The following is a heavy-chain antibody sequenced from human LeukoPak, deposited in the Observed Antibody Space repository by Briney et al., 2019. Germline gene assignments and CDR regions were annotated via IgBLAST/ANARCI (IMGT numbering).Heavy chain of an antibody. Sequence: PGGSLRLSCAASGFTFDDYAMHWVRQAPGKGLEWVSGISWNSGSIGYVDSVKGRFTISRDNAKNSLYLQMNSLRAEDTALYYCAKDNSRIFVAAAYFDYWGQGTLVTVSS. V-gene: IGHV3-9*01. J-gene: IGHJ4*02. CDR3: AKDNSRIFVAAAYFDY. CDR1: GFTFDDYA. D-gene: IGHD6-13*01. CDR2: ISWNSGSI.